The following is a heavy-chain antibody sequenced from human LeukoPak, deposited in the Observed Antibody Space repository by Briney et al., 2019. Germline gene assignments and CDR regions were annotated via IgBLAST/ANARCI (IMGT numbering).Heavy chain of an antibody. CDR1: GYTFTNND. J-gene: IGHJ4*02. CDR3: TRGRAAGD. Sequence: ASVKVSCKASGYTFTNNDSNWVRQATGQGIEWMGWLSPDSGDTGYAPNFRGRVTMTPDTSINTAYMDLPSLTSEDTAIYYCTRGRAAGDWGQGTLVSVS. V-gene: IGHV1-8*01. D-gene: IGHD6-19*01. CDR2: LSPDSGDT.